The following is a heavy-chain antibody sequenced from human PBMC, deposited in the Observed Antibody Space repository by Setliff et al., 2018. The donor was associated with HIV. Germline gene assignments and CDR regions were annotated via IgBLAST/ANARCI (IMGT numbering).Heavy chain of an antibody. CDR2: IYPGDSHV. CDR1: GYSFTSYW. Sequence: PGESLKISCKGSGYSFTSYWIGWVRQMPGKGLEWRGIIYPGDSHVRYSPSFQGQVTISADTSISTAYLQWSSLRASDTAMYYCARPTYYYDSSGYYLGYWGQGTLVTVSS. CDR3: ARPTYYYDSSGYYLGY. J-gene: IGHJ4*02. V-gene: IGHV5-51*01. D-gene: IGHD3-22*01.